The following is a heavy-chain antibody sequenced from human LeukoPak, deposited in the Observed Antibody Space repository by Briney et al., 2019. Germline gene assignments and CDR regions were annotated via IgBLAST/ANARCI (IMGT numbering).Heavy chain of an antibody. CDR2: IYHSGST. CDR1: GGSISSSNW. J-gene: IGHJ4*02. V-gene: IGHV4-4*02. Sequence: PSETLSLTCAVSGGSISSSNWWSWVRQPPGKGLEWIGEIYHSGSTNYNPSLKSRVTISVDKSKNQFSLKLSSVTAADTAVYYCARFRYNWNDVQGYWGQGTLVTVSS. CDR3: ARFRYNWNDVQGY. D-gene: IGHD1-1*01.